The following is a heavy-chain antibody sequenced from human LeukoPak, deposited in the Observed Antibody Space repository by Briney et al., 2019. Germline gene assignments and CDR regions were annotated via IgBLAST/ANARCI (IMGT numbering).Heavy chain of an antibody. V-gene: IGHV3-33*01. CDR3: ARDDALGDNALDI. CDR2: MLNDGSQE. CDR1: GFTFSSYG. Sequence: GRSLRLSCAASGFTFSSYGMHWVRQAPGKGLEWVAVMLNDGSQEKYADSVKGRFTISRDNSKNTLFLQMNSLRAKDTAVYYCARDDALGDNALDIWGQGTMVTVSS. D-gene: IGHD3-16*01. J-gene: IGHJ3*02.